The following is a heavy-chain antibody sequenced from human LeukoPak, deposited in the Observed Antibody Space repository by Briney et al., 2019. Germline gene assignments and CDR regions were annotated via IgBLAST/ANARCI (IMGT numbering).Heavy chain of an antibody. V-gene: IGHV5-10-1*01. CDR3: AGSTYSSWYL. D-gene: IGHD6-13*01. Sequence: GESLKISCKGSGYSFTSYWISWVRQMPGKGLEWMGRIDPSDSYTNYSPSFQGHVTISADKSISTAYLQWSSLKASDTAMYYCAGSTYSSWYLWGQGTLVTVSS. CDR2: IDPSDSYT. CDR1: GYSFTSYW. J-gene: IGHJ4*02.